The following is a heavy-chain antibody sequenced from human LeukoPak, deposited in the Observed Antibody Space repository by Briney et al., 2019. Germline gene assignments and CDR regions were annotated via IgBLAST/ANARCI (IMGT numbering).Heavy chain of an antibody. D-gene: IGHD5-18*01. CDR3: ARSVSRYSYGAVDY. V-gene: IGHV3-74*01. CDR2: INSDGSST. CDR1: GFTFSSYW. Sequence: PGGSLRLSCAASGFTFSSYWMHWVRQAPGKGLVWVSRINSDGSSTSYADSVKGRFTISRDNAKNSLYLQMNSLRAEDTAVYYCARSVSRYSYGAVDYWGQGTLVTVSS. J-gene: IGHJ4*02.